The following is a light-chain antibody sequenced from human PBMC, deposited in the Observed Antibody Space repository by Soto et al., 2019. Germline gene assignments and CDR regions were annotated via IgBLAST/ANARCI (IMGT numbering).Light chain of an antibody. J-gene: IGKJ3*01. CDR3: QQYDTSVFT. CDR2: GTS. V-gene: IGKV3-20*01. Sequence: EIVLTQSPGTLSLSPGERATLSCRASQSLSSRSLAWYQQKVGQAPRLLIYGTSSRATGIADRFSGSGSGTDFTLAISRVEPEDFAVYYCQQYDTSVFTFGRGTRVDIK. CDR1: QSLSSRS.